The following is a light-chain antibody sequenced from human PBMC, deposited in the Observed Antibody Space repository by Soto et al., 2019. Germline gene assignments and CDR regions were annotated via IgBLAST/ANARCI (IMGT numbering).Light chain of an antibody. CDR1: QSIRTY. V-gene: IGKV1-39*01. Sequence: QMTQSPSSLSASVGARVTITCRASQSIRTYLNWYQQQPGIAPNLLIYTASTLQSGVPSRFSGIRFGTAGNLTIRSLQPEDGATYYCQQSYCTPLTFGQGTKVDIK. J-gene: IGKJ1*01. CDR3: QQSYCTPLT. CDR2: TAS.